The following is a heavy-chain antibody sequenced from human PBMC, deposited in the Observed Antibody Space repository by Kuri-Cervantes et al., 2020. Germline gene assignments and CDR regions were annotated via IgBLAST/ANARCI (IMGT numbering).Heavy chain of an antibody. CDR3: TSFTPHGGY. D-gene: IGHD2-15*01. J-gene: IGHJ4*02. CDR1: GFTFSSYA. V-gene: IGHV3-49*04. Sequence: GGSLRLSCAASGFTFSSYAMHWVRQAPGKGLEWVGFIRSKAYGGTTEYAASVKGRFTISRDDSKSIAYLQMNSLKTEDTAVYYCTSFTPHGGYWGQGTLVTVSS. CDR2: IRSKAYGGTT.